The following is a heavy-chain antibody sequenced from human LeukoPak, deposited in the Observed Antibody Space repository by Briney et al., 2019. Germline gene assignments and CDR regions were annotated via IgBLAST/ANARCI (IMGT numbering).Heavy chain of an antibody. CDR3: ARDLSLEWLRDYYYYYMDV. CDR2: INPNSGGT. Sequence: ASVRVSCKASGYTFTGYYMHWVRQAPGQGLEWMGWINPNSGGTNYAQKFQGRVTMTRDTSISTAYMELSRLRSDDTAVYYCARDLSLEWLRDYYYYYMDVWGKGTTVTVSS. J-gene: IGHJ6*03. V-gene: IGHV1-2*02. D-gene: IGHD5-12*01. CDR1: GYTFTGYY.